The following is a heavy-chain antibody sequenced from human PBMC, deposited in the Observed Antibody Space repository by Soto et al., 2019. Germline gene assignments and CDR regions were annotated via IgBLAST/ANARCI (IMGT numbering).Heavy chain of an antibody. J-gene: IGHJ6*03. CDR3: ARGNDYGDYYMDV. V-gene: IGHV4-34*01. Sequence: SETLSLTCAVYGGSFSGYYWSWIRQPPGKGLEWIGEINHSGSTNYNPSLKSRVTISVDTSKNQFSLKLSSVTAADTAVYYCARGNDYGDYYMDVWGKGTTVTVSS. CDR1: GGSFSGYY. D-gene: IGHD4-17*01. CDR2: INHSGST.